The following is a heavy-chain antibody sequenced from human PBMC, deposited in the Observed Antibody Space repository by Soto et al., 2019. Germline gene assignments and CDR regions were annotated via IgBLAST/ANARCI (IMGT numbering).Heavy chain of an antibody. CDR3: ARYSGSYLDGMGV. CDR2: IYSGGST. V-gene: IGHV3-53*01. D-gene: IGHD1-26*01. CDR1: GFTVSSNY. J-gene: IGHJ6*02. Sequence: GGSLRLSCAASGFTVSSNYMSWVRQAPGKGLEWVSVIYSGGSTYYADSVKGRFTISRDNSKNTLYLQMNSLRAEDTAVYYCARYSGSYLDGMGVWGQGTTVTVSS.